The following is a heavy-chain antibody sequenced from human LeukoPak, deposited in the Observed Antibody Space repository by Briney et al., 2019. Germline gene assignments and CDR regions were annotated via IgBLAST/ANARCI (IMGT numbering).Heavy chain of an antibody. CDR2: IYHSGST. J-gene: IGHJ4*02. Sequence: PSETLSLTCTVSGYSISSGYYWGWIRQPPGKGLEWIGSIYHSGSTYYNPSLKSRVTISVDTSKNQFSLKLRSVTAADTAVYYCARETMIVVAHAGNFDYWGQGTLVTVSS. V-gene: IGHV4-38-2*02. CDR1: GYSISSGYY. CDR3: ARETMIVVAHAGNFDY. D-gene: IGHD3-22*01.